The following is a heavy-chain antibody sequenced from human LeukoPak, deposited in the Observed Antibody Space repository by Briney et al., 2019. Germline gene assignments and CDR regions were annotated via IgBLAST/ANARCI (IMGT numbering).Heavy chain of an antibody. Sequence: GGSLRLSCAASGFTFSSYAMSWVRQAPGKGLEWVSAISGSGGSTYYADSVKGRFTISRDNSKNTLYLQMNSLRAEDTAVYYCAKDHYDSSGYGYDYWGQGTLVTVSS. V-gene: IGHV3-23*01. CDR2: ISGSGGST. CDR1: GFTFSSYA. CDR3: AKDHYDSSGYGYDY. D-gene: IGHD3-22*01. J-gene: IGHJ4*02.